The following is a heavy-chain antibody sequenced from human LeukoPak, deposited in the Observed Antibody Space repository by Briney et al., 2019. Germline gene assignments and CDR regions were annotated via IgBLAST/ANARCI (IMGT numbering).Heavy chain of an antibody. V-gene: IGHV5-51*01. Sequence: ASVKVSCKASGYTFTSYWIGWVRQMPGKGLEWMGIIYPGDSDTRYSPSFQGQVTISADKSISTAYLQWSSLKASDTAMYYCARQKSAARSYFDYWGQGTLVTVSS. J-gene: IGHJ4*02. CDR2: IYPGDSDT. D-gene: IGHD6-6*01. CDR3: ARQKSAARSYFDY. CDR1: GYTFTSYW.